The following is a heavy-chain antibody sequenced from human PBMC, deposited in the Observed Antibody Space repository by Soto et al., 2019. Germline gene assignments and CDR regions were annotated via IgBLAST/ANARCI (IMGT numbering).Heavy chain of an antibody. V-gene: IGHV4-59*08. J-gene: IGHJ4*02. D-gene: IGHD7-27*01. Sequence: PSETLSLTCTVSRGSISYYYWSWIRQSPGKGLEWIGYIDYSGGTTYNPSLKSRITISRDTSKNQLSLNLSSVTAADTAVYYCAKNWNWGSLVHWGQGTLVTVSS. CDR3: AKNWNWGSLVH. CDR1: RGSISYYY. CDR2: IDYSGGT.